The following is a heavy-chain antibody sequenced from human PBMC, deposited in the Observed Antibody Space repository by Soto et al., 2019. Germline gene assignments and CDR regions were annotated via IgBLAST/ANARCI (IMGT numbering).Heavy chain of an antibody. D-gene: IGHD2-15*01. V-gene: IGHV1-46*01. J-gene: IGHJ5*02. Sequence: WASVKVSCKASGYTFTSYSMHWVRQAPGQGREWMGIINPSGGSTSYAQKFQGRVTMTRDTSTSTVYMELSSLRSEDTAVYYCARDLSRVEVVAATGYWFDPWGQGTLVTVSS. CDR3: ARDLSRVEVVAATGYWFDP. CDR1: GYTFTSYS. CDR2: INPSGGST.